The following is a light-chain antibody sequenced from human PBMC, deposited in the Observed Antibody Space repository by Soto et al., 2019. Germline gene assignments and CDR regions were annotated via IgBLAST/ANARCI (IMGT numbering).Light chain of an antibody. CDR2: GAS. CDR1: QSVSSSY. Sequence: IGLTQSPGTLSLSPGERATLSCRASQSVSSSYLAWYQQKPGQAPRLLIYGASSRATGIPDRFSGSGSGTDFTLTISRLEPEDFAVYYCQQYGSSPPETFGQGTKVDIK. V-gene: IGKV3-20*01. CDR3: QQYGSSPPET. J-gene: IGKJ1*01.